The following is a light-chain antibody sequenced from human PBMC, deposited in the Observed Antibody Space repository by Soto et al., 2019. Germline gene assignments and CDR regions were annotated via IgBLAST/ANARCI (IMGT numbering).Light chain of an antibody. CDR2: GAS. J-gene: IGKJ1*01. V-gene: IGKV1-5*01. CDR1: QSIRHY. Sequence: DIQMTQSPPTLSASVGDRVTITCRAIQSIRHYLAWYQQMPGKAPKLLIYGASTLQSGVPSKFSGSGSWTEFSLTISSLQPDDFGTYFCQQHNSYSQTFGQGAQVEIK. CDR3: QQHNSYSQT.